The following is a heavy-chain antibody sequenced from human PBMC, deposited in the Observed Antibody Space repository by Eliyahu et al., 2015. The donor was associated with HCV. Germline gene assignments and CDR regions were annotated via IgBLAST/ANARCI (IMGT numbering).Heavy chain of an antibody. CDR3: ARETYYDFWSGYSNYRGAFDI. J-gene: IGHJ3*02. Sequence: QVQLQESGPGLVKPTQTLSLTCTVSGGXISXGGYYXXWXRQHPGKGLEWIGYIYYSGSTYYNPSLKSRVTISVDTSKNQFSLRLSSVTAADTAVYYCARETYYDFWSGYSNYRGAFDIWGQGTMVTVSS. CDR1: GGXISXGGYY. D-gene: IGHD3-3*01. V-gene: IGHV4-31*03. CDR2: IYYSGST.